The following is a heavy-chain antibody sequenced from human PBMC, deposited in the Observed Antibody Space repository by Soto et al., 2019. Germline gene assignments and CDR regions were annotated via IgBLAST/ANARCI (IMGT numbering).Heavy chain of an antibody. D-gene: IGHD6-6*01. V-gene: IGHV1-2*02. J-gene: IGHJ4*02. CDR1: GYTFTGYY. Sequence: EASVKVSCKASGYTFTGYYMHWVRQAPGQGLEWMGWINPNSGGTNYAQKFQGRVTMTRDTSISTAYMELSRLRSDDTAVYYCARAKYVGSSDYFDYWGQGTLVTVSS. CDR3: ARAKYVGSSDYFDY. CDR2: INPNSGGT.